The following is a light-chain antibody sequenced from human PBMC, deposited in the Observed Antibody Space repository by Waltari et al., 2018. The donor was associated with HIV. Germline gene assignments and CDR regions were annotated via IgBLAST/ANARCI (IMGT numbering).Light chain of an antibody. Sequence: QSVLTQPPSVSGATGHRVTIPSTGSTPNIGAGYDVHWYQHPPGTTPTVLIDGNSNRPSGVPDRFSGSKSGTSASLAITGLQAEDEADYYCQSYDSSLSGVVFGGGTKLTVL. J-gene: IGLJ2*01. CDR3: QSYDSSLSGVV. CDR2: GNS. V-gene: IGLV1-40*01. CDR1: TPNIGAGYD.